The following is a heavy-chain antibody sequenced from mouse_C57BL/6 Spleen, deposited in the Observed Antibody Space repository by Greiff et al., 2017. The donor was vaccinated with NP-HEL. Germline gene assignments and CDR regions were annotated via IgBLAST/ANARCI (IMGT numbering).Heavy chain of an antibody. J-gene: IGHJ1*03. CDR2: ISYDGSN. CDR1: GYSITSGYY. CDR3: ARKAIYYDYDDWYFDV. V-gene: IGHV3-6*01. D-gene: IGHD2-4*01. Sequence: VQLKESGPGLVKPSQSLSLTCSVTGYSITSGYYWNWIRQFPGNKLEWMGYISYDGSNNYNPSLKNRISITRDTSKNQFFLKLNSVTTEDTATYYCARKAIYYDYDDWYFDVWGTGTTVTVSS.